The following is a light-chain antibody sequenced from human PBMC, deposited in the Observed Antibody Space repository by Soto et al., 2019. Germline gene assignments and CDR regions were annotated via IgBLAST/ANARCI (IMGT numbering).Light chain of an antibody. V-gene: IGKV3-20*01. J-gene: IGKJ2*01. CDR2: GAS. Sequence: IVLTQSPGTLSLSPGERATLSCRSSLSVTSNYLAWYQQKPGQAPRLLIYGASTRATGIPDRFSGSGSGTDFTLTISRLEPEDFAVYYCQQYGPSPGYTFGQGTKLEIK. CDR3: QQYGPSPGYT. CDR1: LSVTSNY.